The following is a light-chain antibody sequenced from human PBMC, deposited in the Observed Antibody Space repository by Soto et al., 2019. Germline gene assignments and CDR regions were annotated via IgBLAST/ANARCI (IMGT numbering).Light chain of an antibody. CDR1: QSISSA. J-gene: IGKJ4*01. Sequence: EIVLTQSPATLSLSPGDRAILSCRASQSISSALAWYQQKPGQAPRLLIYDASDSATGIPARFSGSRSGTDFTLTISSLEPEDVEVHYRHQRSDWLTLGGGTRVEIK. CDR2: DAS. CDR3: HQRSDWLT. V-gene: IGKV3-11*01.